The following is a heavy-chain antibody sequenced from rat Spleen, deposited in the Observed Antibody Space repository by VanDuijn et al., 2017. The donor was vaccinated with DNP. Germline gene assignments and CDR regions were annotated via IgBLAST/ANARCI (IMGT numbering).Heavy chain of an antibody. V-gene: IGHV2S12*01. Sequence: QVQLRESGPGLVQPSQTLSLTCTVSGFSLTSYGVSWVRQPPGKGLEWIAAISSGGSTYYNSALKSRLSISRDTSKSQVFLKMNSLQTEDTAIYFCTRGELRVFDYWGQGVMVTVSS. CDR2: ISSGGST. CDR1: GFSLTSYG. J-gene: IGHJ2*01. D-gene: IGHD1-11*01. CDR3: TRGELRVFDY.